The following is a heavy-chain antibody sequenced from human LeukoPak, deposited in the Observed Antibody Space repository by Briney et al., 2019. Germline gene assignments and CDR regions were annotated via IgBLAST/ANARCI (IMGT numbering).Heavy chain of an antibody. D-gene: IGHD1-26*01. CDR1: GFTFSSYA. CDR2: ISGSGGST. CDR3: ARFGRVGATQSGY. J-gene: IGHJ4*02. Sequence: GGSLRLSCAASGFTFSSYAMSWVRQAPGKGLEWVSAISGSGGSTYYADSVKGRFTISRDNAKNSLYLQMNSLRAEDTAVYYCARFGRVGATQSGYWGQGTLVTVSS. V-gene: IGHV3-23*01.